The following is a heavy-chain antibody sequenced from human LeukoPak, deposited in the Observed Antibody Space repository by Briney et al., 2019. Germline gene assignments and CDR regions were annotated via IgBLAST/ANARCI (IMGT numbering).Heavy chain of an antibody. V-gene: IGHV4-34*01. J-gene: IGHJ5*02. Sequence: SETLSLTCAVYGESFSGYFWSWIRQPPGKGLEWIGEINHSGYTNYNPSLTSRVTISVDTSKKQFSLKLNSVTAADTAVYYCARDCSSLYYGSGSYEPNWFDPWGQGTLVTVSS. CDR2: INHSGYT. CDR3: ARDCSSLYYGSGSYEPNWFDP. D-gene: IGHD3-10*01. CDR1: GESFSGYF.